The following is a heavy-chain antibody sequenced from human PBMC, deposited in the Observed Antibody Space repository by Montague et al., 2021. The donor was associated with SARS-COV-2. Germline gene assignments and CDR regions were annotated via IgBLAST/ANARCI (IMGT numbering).Heavy chain of an antibody. D-gene: IGHD3-22*01. Sequence: LRLSFPASGFTFSSYAMNWVRQAPGKGLEWVSAISGSGGTTYYADSVKGRFTISRDNSKNTLYLQMTSLRAEDTAVYYCAKDLYYYDSTDYYYGFDYWGQGTLVTVSS. CDR2: ISGSGGTT. V-gene: IGHV3-23*01. J-gene: IGHJ4*02. CDR3: AKDLYYYDSTDYYYGFDY. CDR1: GFTFSSYA.